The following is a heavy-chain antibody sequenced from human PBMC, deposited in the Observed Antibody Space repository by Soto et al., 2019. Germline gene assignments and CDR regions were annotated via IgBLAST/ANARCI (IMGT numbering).Heavy chain of an antibody. J-gene: IGHJ4*01. D-gene: IGHD2-2*02. CDR1: GGSVSNSNYY. Sequence: SETLSLTCTVSGGSVSNSNYYWGWIRQSPGKGLEWIGSVYYRGRSYSKSSVKSRVTISVDTSKNQFSLNLSSVTASDTAVYYCVSQGSSILTQAYFDYWGPGALVTVSS. V-gene: IGHV4-39*01. CDR2: VYYRGRS. CDR3: VSQGSSILTQAYFDY.